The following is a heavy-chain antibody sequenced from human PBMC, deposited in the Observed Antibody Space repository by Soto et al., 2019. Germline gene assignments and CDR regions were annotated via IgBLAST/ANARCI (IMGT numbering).Heavy chain of an antibody. V-gene: IGHV3-30-3*01. CDR2: ISYDGNNK. J-gene: IGHJ4*02. CDR1: GFTFSSYA. Sequence: QVQLVESGGGVVQPGRALRLSCEASGFTFSSYAMHWVRQAPGKGLEWVAYISYDGNNKYYTDSVKGRFTISRDKSKSTLYLQMNSLRPEDTAVYYGATEVRICGVVPGHWGQGTLVIVSS. D-gene: IGHD3-3*01. CDR3: ATEVRICGVVPGH.